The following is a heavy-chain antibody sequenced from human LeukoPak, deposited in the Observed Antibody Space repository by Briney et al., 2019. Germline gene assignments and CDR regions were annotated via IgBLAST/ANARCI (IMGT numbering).Heavy chain of an antibody. CDR2: ISSSSSYI. J-gene: IGHJ4*02. CDR3: ARDQSLDYGGNFDY. CDR1: GFTFSSYS. D-gene: IGHD4-23*01. V-gene: IGHV3-21*01. Sequence: PGGSLRLSCAASGFTFSSYSMNWVRQAPGKGLDWVSSISSSSSYIYYADSVKGRFTISRDNAKNSLYLQMNSLRAEDTAVYYCARDQSLDYGGNFDYWGQGTLVTVSS.